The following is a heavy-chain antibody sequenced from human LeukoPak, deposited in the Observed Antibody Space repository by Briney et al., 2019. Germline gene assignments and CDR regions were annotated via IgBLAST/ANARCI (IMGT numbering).Heavy chain of an antibody. Sequence: SETLSLTCTVSGASIDTTTYYWGWIRQPPGKGLEWIGSVFYRGNTYYNPSLMSRVTVSADTSKNQFSLKLSSVTAADTAVYYCARVLYYYDSSGYYAYWGQGTLVTVSS. V-gene: IGHV4-39*01. CDR1: GASIDTTTYY. D-gene: IGHD3-22*01. CDR3: ARVLYYYDSSGYYAY. CDR2: VFYRGNT. J-gene: IGHJ4*02.